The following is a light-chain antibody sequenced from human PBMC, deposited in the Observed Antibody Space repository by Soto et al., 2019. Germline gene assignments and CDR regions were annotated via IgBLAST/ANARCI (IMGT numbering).Light chain of an antibody. Sequence: EIVMTQSPATLSVSPGERATLSCRASQRVSSNLAWYQQKPGQAPRLLIFGASTRATGTPARFSGSGSETDFTLTISSLQSEDFAVYYRQQYSDSPLTFGGGTKVEIK. J-gene: IGKJ4*01. V-gene: IGKV3D-15*01. CDR2: GAS. CDR3: QQYSDSPLT. CDR1: QRVSSN.